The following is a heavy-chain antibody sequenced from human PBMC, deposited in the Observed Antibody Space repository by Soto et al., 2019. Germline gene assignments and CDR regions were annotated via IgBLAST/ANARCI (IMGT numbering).Heavy chain of an antibody. CDR2: IYYSGST. Sequence: LETLSLTCTVSGGSISGYYWSWIRQPPGKGLEWIGYIYYSGSTNYNPSLKSRVTISVDTPKNQLSLKLSSVTAADTAVYYCARTTYSSSWNGFFFDYWGQGTLVTVSS. CDR1: GGSISGYY. D-gene: IGHD6-13*01. CDR3: ARTTYSSSWNGFFFDY. J-gene: IGHJ4*02. V-gene: IGHV4-59*01.